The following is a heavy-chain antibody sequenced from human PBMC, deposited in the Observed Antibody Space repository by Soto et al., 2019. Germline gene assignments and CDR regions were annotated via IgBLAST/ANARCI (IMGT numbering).Heavy chain of an antibody. Sequence: QVQLVESGGGVVQPGRSLRLSCAASGFTFSDYGMHWVRQAPGKGLEWGAAKWNDGNNKYYADSVKGRFTISRDNSKNTLYLQMNGLRAEDTAVYYCARDGRDSKGFDYWGQGTLVTVSS. D-gene: IGHD2-21*01. CDR3: ARDGRDSKGFDY. CDR1: GFTFSDYG. J-gene: IGHJ4*02. V-gene: IGHV3-33*01. CDR2: KWNDGNNK.